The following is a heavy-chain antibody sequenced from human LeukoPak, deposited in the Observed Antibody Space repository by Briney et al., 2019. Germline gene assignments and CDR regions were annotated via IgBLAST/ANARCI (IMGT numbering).Heavy chain of an antibody. V-gene: IGHV3-33*01. D-gene: IGHD3-10*01. CDR3: ARALIGWFGELTKDGSGAFDI. CDR1: GFSFSNYG. J-gene: IGHJ3*02. Sequence: QPGGSLRLSCAASGFSFSNYGMQWVRQAPGKGLEWVAVLWSDGTNKFYADSVKGRFTFSRDNSKNTLYVQMNSLRAEDTAVYYCARALIGWFGELTKDGSGAFDIWGQGTMVTASS. CDR2: LWSDGTNK.